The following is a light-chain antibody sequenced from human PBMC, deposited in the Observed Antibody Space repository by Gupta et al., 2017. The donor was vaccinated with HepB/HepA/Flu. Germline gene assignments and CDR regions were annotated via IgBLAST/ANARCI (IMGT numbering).Light chain of an antibody. CDR3: ATWDDSLSGYV. CDR1: SSNIGSNY. J-gene: IGLJ1*01. V-gene: IGLV1-47*01. Sequence: QSVLPQPPAASGTPGQRVTISCSGSSSNIGSNYVYWYQQFPGTAPKLLIYRNNQRPSGVPDRFSGSKSGTSACLAISGLRSDDEADYYCATWDDSLSGYVFGNGTNVTVL. CDR2: RNN.